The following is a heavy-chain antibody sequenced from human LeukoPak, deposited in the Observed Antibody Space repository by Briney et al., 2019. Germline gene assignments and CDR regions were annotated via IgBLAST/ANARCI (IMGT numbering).Heavy chain of an antibody. Sequence: GGSLRLSCAASGFTFSSYSMNWVRQAPGKGLEWVSSISSSSSYIYYADSVKGRFTISRDNAKNSLYLQMNSLRAEDTAVYYCARVSRYSSSSSVFKWDFDYWGQGTLVTVSS. CDR1: GFTFSSYS. V-gene: IGHV3-21*01. CDR3: ARVSRYSSSSSVFKWDFDY. D-gene: IGHD6-6*01. J-gene: IGHJ4*02. CDR2: ISSSSSYI.